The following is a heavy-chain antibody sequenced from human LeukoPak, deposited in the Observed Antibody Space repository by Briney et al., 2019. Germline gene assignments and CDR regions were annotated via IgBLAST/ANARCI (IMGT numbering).Heavy chain of an antibody. J-gene: IGHJ4*02. CDR1: GYTLTGYY. D-gene: IGHD6-19*01. CDR2: INPNSGGT. V-gene: IGHV1-2*02. Sequence: ASVKVSCKASGYTLTGYYMHWVRQAPGQGLEWMGWINPNSGGTNYAQKFQGRVTMTRDTSISTAYMELSRLRSDDTAVYYCARVDRYSSGWSSFDYWGQGTLVTVSS. CDR3: ARVDRYSSGWSSFDY.